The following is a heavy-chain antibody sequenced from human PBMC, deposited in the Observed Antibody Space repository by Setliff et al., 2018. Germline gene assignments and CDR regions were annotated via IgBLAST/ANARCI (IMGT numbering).Heavy chain of an antibody. D-gene: IGHD2-8*01. CDR1: GYTFTNYG. J-gene: IGHJ4*02. Sequence: ASVKVSCKASGYTFTNYGINWVRQAPGQGPEWMGWISAYTGNTNYAQKLQGRVSMTTDTSTSTAYMELRSLTSDDTAVYYCSRLVRYCTTTTCQRASGAEFWGQGTLVTVSS. V-gene: IGHV1-18*01. CDR3: SRLVRYCTTTTCQRASGAEF. CDR2: ISAYTGNT.